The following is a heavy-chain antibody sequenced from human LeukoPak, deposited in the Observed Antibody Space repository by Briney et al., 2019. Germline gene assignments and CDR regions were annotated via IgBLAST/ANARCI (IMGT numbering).Heavy chain of an antibody. CDR1: VNSISNYY. CDR3: AARRAYYFDY. V-gene: IGHV4-59*01. J-gene: IGHJ4*02. Sequence: SEPLSLTCTVSVNSISNYYWSWIRQPPGKGLEWIGYIYYTGSTNYNPSFKSRVTISVDTSKNQFSLKLSSVTAADTAVYYCAARRAYYFDYWGQGTLVTVSS. CDR2: IYYTGST.